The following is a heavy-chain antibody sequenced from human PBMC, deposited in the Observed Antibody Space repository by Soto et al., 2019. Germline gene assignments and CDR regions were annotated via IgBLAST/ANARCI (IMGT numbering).Heavy chain of an antibody. D-gene: IGHD6-19*01. CDR1: GYTFTSYG. CDR3: ARDVRQWLANWFDT. Sequence: GASVKVSCKASGYTFTSYGISWVRQAPGQGLEWMGWISAYNGNTNYAQKLQGRVTMTTDTSTSTAYMELRSLRSDDTAVYYCARDVRQWLANWFDTWGQGTLVTVSS. J-gene: IGHJ5*02. CDR2: ISAYNGNT. V-gene: IGHV1-18*01.